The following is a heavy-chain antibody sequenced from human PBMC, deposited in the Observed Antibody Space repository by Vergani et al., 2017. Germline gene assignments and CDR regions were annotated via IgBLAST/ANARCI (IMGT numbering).Heavy chain of an antibody. CDR3: ARGNFWSGYYTGFDW. V-gene: IGHV3-7*04. J-gene: IGHJ4*02. D-gene: IGHD3-3*01. CDR1: GFTFSSYW. Sequence: EVQLVESGGGLVQPGGSLRLSCAASGFTFSSYWMSWVRPAPGKGLEWVANIKQDGSEKYYVDSVKGRVTISRDNAKNSLYLQMNSLRAEDTAVYYCARGNFWSGYYTGFDWWGEGSLVAFSS. CDR2: IKQDGSEK.